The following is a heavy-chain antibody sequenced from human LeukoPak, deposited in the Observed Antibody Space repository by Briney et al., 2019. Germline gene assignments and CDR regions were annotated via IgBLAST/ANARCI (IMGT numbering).Heavy chain of an antibody. CDR2: ISWNSGSI. V-gene: IGHV3-9*01. CDR1: GFTFDDYA. D-gene: IGHD3-9*01. J-gene: IGHJ2*01. CDR3: TKDAKASLRGYWYFDL. Sequence: GRSLRLSCAVSGFTFDDYAMPGVPQAPGKGLEWVTGISWNSGSIGYAHSVKGRFTISRDNAKNSLYLQMNSLTAEDTALYYCTKDAKASLRGYWYFDLWGRGTLVTVSS.